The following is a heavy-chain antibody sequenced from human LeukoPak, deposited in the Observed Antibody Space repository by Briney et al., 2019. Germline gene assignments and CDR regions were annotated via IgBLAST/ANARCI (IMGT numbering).Heavy chain of an antibody. J-gene: IGHJ3*02. CDR1: GYTFTSYG. CDR2: ISAYNGNT. Sequence: ASVKVSCKASGYTFTSYGISWVRQAPGQGPEWMGWISAYNGNTNYAQKLQGRVTMTKATSTSTAYMELRSLRSDDTAVYYCARGYSSGRDDAFDIWGQGTMVTVSS. CDR3: ARGYSSGRDDAFDI. V-gene: IGHV1-18*01. D-gene: IGHD6-19*01.